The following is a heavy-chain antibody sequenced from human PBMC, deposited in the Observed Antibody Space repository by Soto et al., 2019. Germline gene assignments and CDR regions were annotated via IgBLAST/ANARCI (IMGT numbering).Heavy chain of an antibody. CDR2: ISYDESNK. D-gene: IGHD6-19*01. CDR1: GFTFSSYG. V-gene: IGHV3-30*18. CDR3: AKDPSSGWYGDYYYGMDV. Sequence: QVQLVESGGGVVQPGRSLRLSCAASGFTFSSYGMHWVRQAPGKGLEWVAVISYDESNKYYADSVKGRFTISRDNSKNTLYLQMNSLRAEDTAVYYCAKDPSSGWYGDYYYGMDVWGQGTTVTVSS. J-gene: IGHJ6*02.